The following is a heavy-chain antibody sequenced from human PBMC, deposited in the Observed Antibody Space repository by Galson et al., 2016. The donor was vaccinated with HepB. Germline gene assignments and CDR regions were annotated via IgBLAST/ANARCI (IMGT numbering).Heavy chain of an antibody. CDR3: ARHIVVVVVANMNAFDI. J-gene: IGHJ3*02. Sequence: SLRLSCAASGFTFSSYWMSWVRQAPGKGLEWVANIKQDGSKKYYVDSVKGRFTISRDNAKNSLYLQMNSLRAEDTAVYYCARHIVVVVVANMNAFDIWGQGTMVTVSS. V-gene: IGHV3-7*01. CDR1: GFTFSSYW. D-gene: IGHD2-15*01. CDR2: IKQDGSKK.